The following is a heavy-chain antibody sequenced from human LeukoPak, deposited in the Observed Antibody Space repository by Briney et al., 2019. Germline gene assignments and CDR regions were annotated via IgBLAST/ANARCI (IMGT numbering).Heavy chain of an antibody. CDR1: RFTFSSYW. CDR2: INSDGSST. Sequence: PGGSLRLSCAASRFTFSSYWMHWVRQAPGKGLVWVSRINSDGSSTSYADSVKGRFTISRDNAKNTLYLQMNSLRAEDTAVYYCAREGVLLSPYYYGMDVWGQGTTVTVSS. J-gene: IGHJ6*02. V-gene: IGHV3-74*01. D-gene: IGHD2-2*01. CDR3: AREGVLLSPYYYGMDV.